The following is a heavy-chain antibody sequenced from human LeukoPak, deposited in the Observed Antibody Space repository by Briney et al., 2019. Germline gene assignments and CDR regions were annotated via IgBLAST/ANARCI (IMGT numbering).Heavy chain of an antibody. CDR3: ARGHYDFWSGYYQQYFDY. CDR2: ISSSSSYI. D-gene: IGHD3-3*01. CDR1: GFTFSSYS. Sequence: GGSLRLSCAASGFTFSSYSMNWVRQAPGKGLEWVSSISSSSSYIYYADSVKGRFTISRDNAKNSLYLQMNSLRAEDTAVYYCARGHYDFWSGYYQQYFDYWGQGTLVTVSS. V-gene: IGHV3-21*01. J-gene: IGHJ4*02.